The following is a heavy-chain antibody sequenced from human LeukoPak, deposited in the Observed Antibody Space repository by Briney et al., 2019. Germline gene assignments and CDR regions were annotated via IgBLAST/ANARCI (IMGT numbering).Heavy chain of an antibody. V-gene: IGHV3-53*01. CDR2: ITVGGGT. D-gene: IGHD6-13*01. Sequence: GGSLRLSCAASGFTVSSKYMSWVRQAPGKGLEWVSTITVGGGTYYADSVKGRFTISRDNSKNTLFLQMNTLGAEDTALFYCAKSPAAPYYFDYWGQGTLVTVSS. CDR1: GFTVSSKY. J-gene: IGHJ4*02. CDR3: AKSPAAPYYFDY.